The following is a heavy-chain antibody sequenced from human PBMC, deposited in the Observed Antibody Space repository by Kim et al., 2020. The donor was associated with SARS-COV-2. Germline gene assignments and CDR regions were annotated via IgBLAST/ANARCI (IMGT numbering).Heavy chain of an antibody. J-gene: IGHJ4*02. D-gene: IGHD1-1*01. CDR1: GFTFSSYW. V-gene: IGHV3-7*01. Sequence: GGSLRLSCAASGFTFSSYWMSWVRQAPGKGLEWVANIKQDGREKYYVESVKGRVTICRDNAKNSLYLQMNSLRAEDTAVYYCANRNWNVDCWGQGTLVTV. CDR2: IKQDGREK. CDR3: ANRNWNVDC.